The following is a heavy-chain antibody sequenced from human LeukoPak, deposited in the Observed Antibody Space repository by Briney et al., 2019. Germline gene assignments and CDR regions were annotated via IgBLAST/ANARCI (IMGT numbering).Heavy chain of an antibody. J-gene: IGHJ4*02. Sequence: TSETLSLTCTVSGGSISSGSYYWSWIRQPAGKGLEWIGRIYTSGSTNYNPSLKSRVTISVDTSKNQFSLKLSSVTAADTAVYYCARTNWGSLDYWGQGTLVTVSS. CDR3: ARTNWGSLDY. V-gene: IGHV4-61*02. CDR2: IYTSGST. D-gene: IGHD7-27*01. CDR1: GGSISSGSYY.